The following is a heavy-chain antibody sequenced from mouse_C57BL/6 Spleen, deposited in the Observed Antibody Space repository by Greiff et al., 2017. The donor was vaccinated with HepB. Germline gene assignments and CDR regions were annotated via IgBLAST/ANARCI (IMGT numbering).Heavy chain of an antibody. V-gene: IGHV1-82*01. J-gene: IGHJ4*01. Sequence: QVQLQQSGPELVKPGASVKISCKASGYAFSSSWMNWVKQRPGKGLEWIGRIYPGDGDTNYNGKFKGKATLTADKSSSTAYMQLSSLTSEDSAVYFCAREGIYDGYYEDAMDYWGQGTSVTVSS. CDR2: IYPGDGDT. CDR1: GYAFSSSW. CDR3: AREGIYDGYYEDAMDY. D-gene: IGHD2-3*01.